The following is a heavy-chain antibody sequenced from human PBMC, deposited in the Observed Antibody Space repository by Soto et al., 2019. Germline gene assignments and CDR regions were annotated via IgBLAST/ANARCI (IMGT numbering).Heavy chain of an antibody. CDR2: ISGSGGST. CDR3: AKMSAVVVAARHNWFDP. J-gene: IGHJ5*02. Sequence: GGSLRLSCAASGFTFSSYAMSWVRQAPGKGLEWVSAISGSGGSTYYADSVKGRFTISRDNSKNTLYLQMNSLRAEDTAVYYCAKMSAVVVAARHNWFDPWGQGTLVTV. CDR1: GFTFSSYA. D-gene: IGHD2-15*01. V-gene: IGHV3-23*01.